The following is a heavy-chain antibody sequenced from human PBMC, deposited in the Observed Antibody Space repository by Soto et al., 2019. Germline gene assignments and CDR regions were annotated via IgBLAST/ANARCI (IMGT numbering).Heavy chain of an antibody. CDR3: ARDCSGGSCYPPRFDY. V-gene: IGHV3-21*01. J-gene: IGHJ4*02. Sequence: EVQLVESGGGLVKPGGSLRLSCAASGFTFSSYSMNWVRQAPGKGLEWVSSISSSSSYIYYADSVKGRFTISRDNAKYSLYLQMNSLRAEDTAVYYCARDCSGGSCYPPRFDYWGQGTLVTVSS. D-gene: IGHD2-15*01. CDR1: GFTFSSYS. CDR2: ISSSSSYI.